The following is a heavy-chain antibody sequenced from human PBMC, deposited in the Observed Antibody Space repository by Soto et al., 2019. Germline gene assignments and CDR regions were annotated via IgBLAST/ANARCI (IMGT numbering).Heavy chain of an antibody. CDR2: VTTDTI. CDR1: GFTFSDYF. D-gene: IGHD2-8*01. CDR3: ARDRMVFNY. Sequence: QVQLVESGGGLVKAGESLTLSCAASGFTFSDYFMTWIRQAPGKGLEWVSYVTTDTIHYADAVKGRFTLSRDSAKNSLYLQMINLRAEDTGVYDCARDRMVFNYWGQGALVTVSS. J-gene: IGHJ4*02. V-gene: IGHV3-11*01.